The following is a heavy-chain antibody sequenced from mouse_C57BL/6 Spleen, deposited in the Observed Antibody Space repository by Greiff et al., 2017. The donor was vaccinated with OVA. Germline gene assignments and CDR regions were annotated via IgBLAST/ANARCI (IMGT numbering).Heavy chain of an antibody. Sequence: VQLQQPGAELVKPGASVKLSCKASGYTFTSYWMHWVKQRPGQGLEWIGMIHPNSGSTNYNEKFKSKATLTVDKSSSTAYMQLSSLTSEDSAVYDCARRDYSNYDAMDYWGQGTSVTVSS. CDR3: ARRDYSNYDAMDY. CDR2: IHPNSGST. D-gene: IGHD2-5*01. J-gene: IGHJ4*01. CDR1: GYTFTSYW. V-gene: IGHV1-64*01.